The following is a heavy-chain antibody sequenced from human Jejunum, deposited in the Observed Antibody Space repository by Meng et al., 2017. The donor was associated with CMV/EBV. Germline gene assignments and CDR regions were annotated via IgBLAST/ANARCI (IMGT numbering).Heavy chain of an antibody. CDR2: ISGYNDNT. J-gene: IGHJ4*02. Sequence: GYSFFCYGIDWVRQAPGQGLGWVGGISGYNDNTNYAQKFQDKLTMTTDTSTSTAYMDLRSLRSDDTAVYNCTRGAGNNWYRILFDYWGQGTLVTVSS. D-gene: IGHD6-13*01. CDR3: TRGAGNNWYRILFDY. CDR1: GYSFFCYG. V-gene: IGHV1-18*01.